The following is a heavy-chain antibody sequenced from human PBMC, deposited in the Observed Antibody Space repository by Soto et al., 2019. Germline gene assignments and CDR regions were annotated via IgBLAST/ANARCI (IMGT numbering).Heavy chain of an antibody. CDR2: IYYSGST. CDR3: ARHRGIWFGEAETGGNEDAFDI. J-gene: IGHJ3*02. Sequence: SETLSLTCTVSGGSISSSSYYWGWIRQPPGKGLEWIGSIYYSGSTYYNPSLKSRVTISVDTSKNQFSLKLSSVTAADTAVYYCARHRGIWFGEAETGGNEDAFDIWGQGTMVTVSS. D-gene: IGHD3-10*01. CDR1: GGSISSSSYY. V-gene: IGHV4-39*01.